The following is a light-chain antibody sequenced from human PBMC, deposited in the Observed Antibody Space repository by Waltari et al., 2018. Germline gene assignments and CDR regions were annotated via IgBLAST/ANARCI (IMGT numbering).Light chain of an antibody. CDR2: SAS. J-gene: IGKJ1*01. CDR3: QSTYSDHRT. Sequence: DIQMTQSPPSLSASVGARVTITCRASETNGKYLHWYQQKPGKVPTLLIYSASNLESGVPSRLSGSTSGTDFTLTISSLQPEDFATYYCQSTYSDHRTFGQGNRVEI. CDR1: ETNGKY. V-gene: IGKV1-39*01.